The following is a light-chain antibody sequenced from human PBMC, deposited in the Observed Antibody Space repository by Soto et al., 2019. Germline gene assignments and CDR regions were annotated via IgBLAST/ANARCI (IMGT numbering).Light chain of an antibody. CDR2: EVN. Sequence: QSVLPQPASLSGSPGQSITMSCTGTSSDIGAYDYVSWFQQHPGKAPKLMISEVNNRPSGVSNRFSGSKSGNTAYLTISGLQAEDEADYYCSSFTSSITYVFGTGTKVTVL. CDR1: SSDIGAYDY. V-gene: IGLV2-14*01. J-gene: IGLJ1*01. CDR3: SSFTSSITYV.